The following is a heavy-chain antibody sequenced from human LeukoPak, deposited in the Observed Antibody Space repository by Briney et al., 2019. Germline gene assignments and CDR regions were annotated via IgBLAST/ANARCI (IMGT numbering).Heavy chain of an antibody. CDR3: ARRFVGRFDP. J-gene: IGHJ5*02. V-gene: IGHV4-59*01. CDR2: IYYSGTT. CDR1: GGSFSGYY. Sequence: PSETLSLTCAVYGGSFSGYYWSWIRQPPGKGLEWIGYIYYSGTTNYNPSLKNRVTISVDTSKNQFSLKLSSVTAADTAVYYCARRFVGRFDPWGQGTLVTVSS. D-gene: IGHD1-26*01.